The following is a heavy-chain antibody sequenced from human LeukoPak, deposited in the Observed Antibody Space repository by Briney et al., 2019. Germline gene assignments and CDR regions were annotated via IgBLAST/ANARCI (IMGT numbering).Heavy chain of an antibody. D-gene: IGHD1-14*01. V-gene: IGHV3-30-3*01. CDR1: GFTFSSYA. J-gene: IGHJ4*02. Sequence: GGPLRLSCAASGFTFSSYAMHWVRQAPGKGLERVAVISYDGSNKYYADSVKGRFTISRGNAKNTLYLQMHTLSAEDTAVYYCARDQTQAGPTTVDYWGQGTLVTVSS. CDR2: ISYDGSNK. CDR3: ARDQTQAGPTTVDY.